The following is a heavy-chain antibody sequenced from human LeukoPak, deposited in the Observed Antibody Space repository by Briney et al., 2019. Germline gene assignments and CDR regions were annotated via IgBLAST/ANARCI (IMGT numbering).Heavy chain of an antibody. D-gene: IGHD3-10*01. CDR1: GYTLTSYY. Sequence: ASVKVSCKASGYTLTSYYMHWVRQAPGQGLEWMGIINPSGGSTSYAQKFQGRVTTTRDTSTSTVYMELSSLSSDDTAVYYCARDGRGASYYPHDWFDPWGQGTLVTVSS. CDR2: INPSGGST. V-gene: IGHV1-46*01. CDR3: ARDGRGASYYPHDWFDP. J-gene: IGHJ5*02.